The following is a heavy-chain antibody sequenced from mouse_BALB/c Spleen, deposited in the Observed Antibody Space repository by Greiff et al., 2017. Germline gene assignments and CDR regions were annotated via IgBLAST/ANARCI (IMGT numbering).Heavy chain of an antibody. CDR1: GFSLTSYG. V-gene: IGHV2-2*02. J-gene: IGHJ4*01. Sequence: VQLQQSGPGLVQPSQSLSITCTVSGFSLTSYGVHWVRQSPGKGLEWLGVICSGGSTDYNAAFISRLSISKDNSKSQVFFKMNSLQANDTAIYYCARVWLLRNYAMDYWGQGTSVTVSS. CDR2: ICSGGST. D-gene: IGHD2-3*01. CDR3: ARVWLLRNYAMDY.